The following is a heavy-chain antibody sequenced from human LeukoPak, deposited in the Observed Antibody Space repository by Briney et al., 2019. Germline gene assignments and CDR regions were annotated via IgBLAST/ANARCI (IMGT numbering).Heavy chain of an antibody. V-gene: IGHV1-18*01. CDR1: GYTFTIYG. CDR3: ARETPLSSCDFRSGYPMGFDP. J-gene: IGHJ5*02. CDR2: ISAYSGNT. Sequence: ASVKVSCKASGYTFTIYGISWVRQAPGQGLERMGWISAYSGNTNYAQKLQGRVTMTTDTSTSTAYMELRSLRSDDTAVYYCARETPLSSCDFRSGYPMGFDPWGQGTLVTVSS. D-gene: IGHD3-3*01.